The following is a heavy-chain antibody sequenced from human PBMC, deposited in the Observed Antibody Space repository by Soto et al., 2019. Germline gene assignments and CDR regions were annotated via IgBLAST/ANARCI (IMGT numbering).Heavy chain of an antibody. CDR1: GFSLSNARMG. CDR3: ARIDPYSGSYYRGMYYFDY. D-gene: IGHD1-26*01. J-gene: IGHJ4*02. V-gene: IGHV2-26*01. CDR2: IFSNDEK. Sequence: QVTLKESGPVLVKPTETLTLTCTVSGFSLSNARMGVSWIRQPPGKALEWLAHIFSNDEKSYSTSLKSRLTISKDTSKSQVVLTMTNMDPVDTATYYCARIDPYSGSYYRGMYYFDYWGQGTLVTVSS.